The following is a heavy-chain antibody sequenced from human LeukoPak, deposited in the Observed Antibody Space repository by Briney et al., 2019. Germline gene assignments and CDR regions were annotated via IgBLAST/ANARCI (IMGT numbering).Heavy chain of an antibody. CDR1: VGSISSYY. CDR3: ATPGVVNPHDVFDI. Sequence: PAETLSLTCTVSVGSISSYYWYWIRQPPGKGLEGIGYIYSSGSTNYNPSLKSEGTISVDTSKNQFSLQLSSVTAADTAVYYCATPGVVNPHDVFDIWGQGTMVTVSS. D-gene: IGHD3-3*01. CDR2: IYSSGST. V-gene: IGHV4-59*08. J-gene: IGHJ3*02.